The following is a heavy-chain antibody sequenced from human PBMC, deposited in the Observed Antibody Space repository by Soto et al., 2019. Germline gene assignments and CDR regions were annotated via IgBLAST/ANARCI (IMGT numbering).Heavy chain of an antibody. CDR1: GYTFTSYV. Sequence: RASVKVSCKASGYTFTSYVISWVLQAPGQGLEWMGWISAYNGNTNYAQKLQGRVTMTTDTSTSTAYMELRSLRSDDTAVYYCAGDPYNWNWPPTYGMDGWGQGTTVTVSS. D-gene: IGHD1-7*01. V-gene: IGHV1-18*04. J-gene: IGHJ6*02. CDR2: ISAYNGNT. CDR3: AGDPYNWNWPPTYGMDG.